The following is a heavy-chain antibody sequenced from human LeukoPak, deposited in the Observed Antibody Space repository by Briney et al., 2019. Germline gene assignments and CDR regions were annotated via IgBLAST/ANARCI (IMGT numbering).Heavy chain of an antibody. CDR2: ISYDGSNK. CDR3: ARALWELERYYYYGMDV. V-gene: IGHV3-30*04. Sequence: GGSLRLSCAASGFTFSSYAMHWVRQAPGKGLEWVAVISYDGSNKYYADSVKGRFTISRDNSKNTLYLQMNSLRAEDTAVYYCARALWELERYYYYGMDVWGQGTTVTVSS. J-gene: IGHJ6*02. D-gene: IGHD3-10*01. CDR1: GFTFSSYA.